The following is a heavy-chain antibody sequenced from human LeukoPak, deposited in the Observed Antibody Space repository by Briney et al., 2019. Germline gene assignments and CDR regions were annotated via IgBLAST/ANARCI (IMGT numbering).Heavy chain of an antibody. D-gene: IGHD6-19*01. CDR3: ARPSLPYSSGWYAGGMDV. Sequence: KNGESLKITCKGSGYSFTSYWIGWVRQMPGKGLEWMGIIYPGDSATRYSPSFQGQVTISADKSISPAYLQWSSLKASDTAMYYCARPSLPYSSGWYAGGMDVWGQGTTVTVSS. CDR1: GYSFTSYW. CDR2: IYPGDSAT. V-gene: IGHV5-51*01. J-gene: IGHJ6*02.